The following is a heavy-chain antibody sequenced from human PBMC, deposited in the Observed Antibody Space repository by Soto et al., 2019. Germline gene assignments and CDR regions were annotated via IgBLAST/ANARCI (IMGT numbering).Heavy chain of an antibody. D-gene: IGHD3-16*01. V-gene: IGHV4-59*01. CDR2: IYYSGST. CDR1: GGSISSYY. CDR3: ARGEDPYYFDY. Sequence: SETLSLTCTVSGGSISSYYWSWIRQPPGKGLEWIGNIYYSGSTNNNPSLKSRVTISVDTSKNQFSLKLRSVTAADTAVYYCARGEDPYYFDYWGQGNLVTVSS. J-gene: IGHJ4*02.